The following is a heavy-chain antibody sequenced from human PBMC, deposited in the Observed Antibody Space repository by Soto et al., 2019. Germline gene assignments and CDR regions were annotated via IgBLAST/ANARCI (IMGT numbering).Heavy chain of an antibody. D-gene: IGHD2-21*02. CDR3: AKGVVVTTPYYGMDV. CDR1: GFTFSGYA. J-gene: IGHJ6*02. V-gene: IGHV3-23*01. CDR2: ISGSGGST. Sequence: SLRLSCAASGFTFSGYAMSWVRQAPGKGLEWVSAISGSGGSTYYADSVKGRFTISRDNSKNTLYLQMNSLRAEDTAVYYCAKGVVVTTPYYGMDVWGQGTTVTVSS.